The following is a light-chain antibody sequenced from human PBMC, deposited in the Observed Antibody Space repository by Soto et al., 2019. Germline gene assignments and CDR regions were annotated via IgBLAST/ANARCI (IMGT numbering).Light chain of an antibody. V-gene: IGLV2-14*03. CDR1: SSDVGGYNY. CDR2: DVS. Sequence: QSALTQPASVSGSPGQSITISCTGTSSDVGGYNYVSWYQHHPGKAPKLMIYDVSNRPSGVSNRFSGSKSGNTASLTISGLQTADEADHYCSSYTTSNTRQIVFGTGTKLTVL. J-gene: IGLJ1*01. CDR3: SSYTTSNTRQIV.